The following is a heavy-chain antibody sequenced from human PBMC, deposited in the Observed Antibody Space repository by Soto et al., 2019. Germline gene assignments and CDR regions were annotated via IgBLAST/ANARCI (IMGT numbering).Heavy chain of an antibody. CDR3: ATEGRNSCASDSYLDF. D-gene: IGHD2-21*02. J-gene: IGHJ4*02. CDR1: GYTFTSYG. V-gene: IGHV1-2*04. Sequence: ASVKVSCKASGYTFTSYGISWVRQAPGQGLEWMGWINPNSGGTNFAQKFLGWVTMTRDTSISTAYMELNRLTSDDTAVYYCATEGRNSCASDSYLDFWGQGTLVTVSS. CDR2: INPNSGGT.